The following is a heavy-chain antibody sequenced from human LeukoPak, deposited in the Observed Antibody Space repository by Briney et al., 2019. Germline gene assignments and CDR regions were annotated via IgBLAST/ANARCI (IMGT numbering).Heavy chain of an antibody. Sequence: GGSLRLSCAASGFTFSSYAMHRVRQAPGKGLEFVSSISTNGASTYYANSVKGRFTISRDNSNNTLYLQMGSLRAEDMAVYYCARGPDYWGQGTLVTVSS. CDR1: GFTFSSYA. CDR3: ARGPDY. CDR2: ISTNGAST. J-gene: IGHJ4*02. V-gene: IGHV3-64*01.